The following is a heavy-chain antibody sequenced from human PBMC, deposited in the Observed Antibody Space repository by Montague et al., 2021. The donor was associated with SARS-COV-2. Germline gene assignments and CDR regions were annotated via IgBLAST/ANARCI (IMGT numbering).Heavy chain of an antibody. CDR1: GGAFSGFY. CDR2: INDSGST. J-gene: IGHJ5*02. CDR3: ARSLFYYDPRGYPSGGRWFDP. V-gene: IGHV4-34*01. D-gene: IGHD3-22*01. Sequence: SETLSLTCAVYGGAFSGFYWSWIRQAPGKGLEWIGEINDSGSTDYNPSLKSRVIMSVDTSKNQFSLRLTSLTAADTAMYYCARSLFYYDPRGYPSGGRWFDPWGQGTLVIVSS.